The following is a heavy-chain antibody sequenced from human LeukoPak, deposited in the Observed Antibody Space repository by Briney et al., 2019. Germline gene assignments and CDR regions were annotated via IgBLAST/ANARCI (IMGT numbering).Heavy chain of an antibody. J-gene: IGHJ4*02. CDR1: GFTFKTYT. D-gene: IGHD2-15*01. Sequence: PGGSLRLSCAASGFTFKTYTMHWVRQSPGMGLEWVSSISSSSSYIFYADSVKGRFTISRDNAKNSLYLQMSSLRAEDAAVYYCARALPGFVVLVAATLYFDYWGQGTLVTVSS. CDR2: ISSSSSYI. V-gene: IGHV3-21*01. CDR3: ARALPGFVVLVAATLYFDY.